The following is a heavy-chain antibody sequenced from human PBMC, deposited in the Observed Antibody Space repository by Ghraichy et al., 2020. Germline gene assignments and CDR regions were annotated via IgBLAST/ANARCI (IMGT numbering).Heavy chain of an antibody. CDR1: GFTFSSYA. CDR2: ISGSGGST. D-gene: IGHD3-16*02. CDR3: AKEKSVMITFGGVNVLSYYVDY. Sequence: GGSLRLSCAASGFTFSSYAMSWVRQAPGKGLEWVSAISGSGGSTYYADSVKGRFTISRDNSKNTLYLQMNSLRAEDTAVYYCAKEKSVMITFGGVNVLSYYVDYSGQGTLVTVSS. V-gene: IGHV3-23*01. J-gene: IGHJ4*02.